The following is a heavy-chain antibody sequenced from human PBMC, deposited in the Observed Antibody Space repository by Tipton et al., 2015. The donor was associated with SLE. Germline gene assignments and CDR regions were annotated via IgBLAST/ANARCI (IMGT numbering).Heavy chain of an antibody. D-gene: IGHD1-1*01. CDR2: ISGSGGST. J-gene: IGHJ5*02. Sequence: GSLRLSCAASGFTFSSYAMSWVRQAPGKGLEWVSAISGSGGSTYYADSVKGRFTISRDNSKNTLYPQMNSLRAEDTAVYYCAKDRGYIATGTGWFDPWGQGTLVTVSS. CDR1: GFTFSSYA. CDR3: AKDRGYIATGTGWFDP. V-gene: IGHV3-23*01.